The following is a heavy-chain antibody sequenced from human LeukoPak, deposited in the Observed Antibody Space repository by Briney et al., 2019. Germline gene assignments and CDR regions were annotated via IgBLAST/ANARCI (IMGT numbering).Heavy chain of an antibody. J-gene: IGHJ4*02. D-gene: IGHD1-26*01. CDR1: GYTFTDHY. CDR2: INPNNGGT. CDR3: AGGIASYSSSYFDY. Sequence: ASVKVSCKASGYTFTDHYIQWVRQAPGQGLGWMGWINPNNGGTNYAQKFQGRVTMTRDTSIGTAYMELSRLRSDDTAVYYCAGGIASYSSSYFDYWGQGALVTVSS. V-gene: IGHV1-2*02.